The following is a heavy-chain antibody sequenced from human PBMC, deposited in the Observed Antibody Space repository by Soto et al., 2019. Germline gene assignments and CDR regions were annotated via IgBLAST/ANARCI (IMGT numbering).Heavy chain of an antibody. CDR1: GFTFSTYS. D-gene: IGHD6-19*01. CDR2: ISSSSSTI. V-gene: IGHV3-48*01. J-gene: IGHJ4*02. Sequence: TGGSLRLSCAASGFTFSTYSMNWVRQAPGKGLEWVSYISSSSSTIFYTDSVKGRFTVSRDNAKNSLYLQMNSLRAEDTAVYYCAKGGRQWLVTSDFNYWGQGALVTVSS. CDR3: AKGGRQWLVTSDFNY.